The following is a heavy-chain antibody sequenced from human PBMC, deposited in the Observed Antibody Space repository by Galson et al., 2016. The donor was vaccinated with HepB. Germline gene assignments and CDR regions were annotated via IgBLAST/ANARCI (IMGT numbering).Heavy chain of an antibody. V-gene: IGHV3-48*04. CDR1: GFTFGDHG. CDR3: ARGVDKKWLAVYWYFDI. D-gene: IGHD6-19*01. CDR2: ISGSSRSI. Sequence: SLRLSCAASGFTFGDHGMNWVRQVPGKGLEWLSFISGSSRSIYYADSVRGRFTVSRDNAKNSVYLQMNSLRAEDTAVYHCARGVDKKWLAVYWYFDIWGRGTLVSVSS. J-gene: IGHJ2*01.